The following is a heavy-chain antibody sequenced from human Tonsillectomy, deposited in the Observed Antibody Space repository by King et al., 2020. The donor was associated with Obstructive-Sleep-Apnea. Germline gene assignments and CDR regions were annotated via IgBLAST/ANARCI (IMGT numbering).Heavy chain of an antibody. V-gene: IGHV3-15*01. CDR2: IKSKTDGGTT. CDR1: GFTFSNAW. D-gene: IGHD4-17*01. CDR3: TTDYYGVKIYDY. J-gene: IGHJ4*02. Sequence: VQLVESGGGLVKPGGSLRLSCAASGFTFSNAWMSWVRQSPGKGLEWVGRIKSKTDGGTTDYAAPVKGRFTISRDDSKNTLYLQMNSLTTEDTAVYYCTTDYYGVKIYDYWGQGTLVTVSS.